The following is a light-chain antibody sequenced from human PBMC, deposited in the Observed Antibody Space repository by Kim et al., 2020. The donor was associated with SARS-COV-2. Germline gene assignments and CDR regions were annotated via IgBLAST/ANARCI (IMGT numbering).Light chain of an antibody. J-gene: IGLJ2*01. V-gene: IGLV3-19*01. CDR3: HSRDSSGNHVL. CDR1: SLRTYY. CDR2: GKN. Sequence: SSELTQDPAVSVALGQTVRITCQGDSLRTYYASWYQQKPGQAPVLVIYGKNNRPSGIPDRFSGSSSGNTASLTITGAQAEDEADYYCHSRDSSGNHVLFGGGTKLTVL.